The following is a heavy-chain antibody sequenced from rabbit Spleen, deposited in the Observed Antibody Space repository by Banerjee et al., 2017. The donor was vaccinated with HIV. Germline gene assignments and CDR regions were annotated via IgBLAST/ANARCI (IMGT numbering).Heavy chain of an antibody. J-gene: IGHJ4*01. D-gene: IGHD6-1*01. CDR1: GFSFSDRDV. CDR2: INTATGKA. CDR3: MRVGVSYPL. V-gene: IGHV1S45*01. Sequence: QEQLEESGGGLVKPEGSLTLTCKASGFSFSDRDVMCWVRQAPGKGLEWIACINTATGKAVYASWAKGRFTISKTSSTTVTLQMTSLTAADTATYFCMRVGVSYPLWGPGTLVTVS.